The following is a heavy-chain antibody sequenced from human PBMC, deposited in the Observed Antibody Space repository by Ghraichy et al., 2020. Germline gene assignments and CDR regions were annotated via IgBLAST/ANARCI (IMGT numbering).Heavy chain of an antibody. J-gene: IGHJ3*02. CDR2: ISSSGSTI. Sequence: GGSLRLSCAASGFTFSNYEMNWVRQAPGKGLEWVSYISSSGSTIYYGDSVKGRFTISRDNAKNSLYLQMNSLRAEDTAVYYCVREADCGGDCSYLGEAFDIWGQGPVVTVSS. CDR1: GFTFSNYE. D-gene: IGHD2-21*01. V-gene: IGHV3-48*03. CDR3: VREADCGGDCSYLGEAFDI.